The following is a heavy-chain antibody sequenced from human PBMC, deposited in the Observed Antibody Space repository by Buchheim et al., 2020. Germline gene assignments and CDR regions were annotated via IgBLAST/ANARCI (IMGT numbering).Heavy chain of an antibody. V-gene: IGHV3-33*01. Sequence: QVQLVESGGGVVQPGRSLRLSCAASGFTFSSYGMHWVRQAPGKGLEWVAVIWYDGSNKYYADSVKGRFTISRDNSKNPLYLQMNSLRAEDTAVYYCARDLGCSSTSCYTYYYYGMDVWGQGTT. D-gene: IGHD2-2*02. CDR2: IWYDGSNK. CDR1: GFTFSSYG. J-gene: IGHJ6*02. CDR3: ARDLGCSSTSCYTYYYYGMDV.